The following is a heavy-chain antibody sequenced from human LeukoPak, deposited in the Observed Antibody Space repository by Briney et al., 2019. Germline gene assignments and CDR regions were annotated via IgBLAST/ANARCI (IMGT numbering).Heavy chain of an antibody. Sequence: GGSLRLSCPASGFTFSSYAMNWVRQTPGKGLEWVSAISGSGGSIHYADSVKGRFTISRDNSKSTLYLQMNSLRAEDTAVYYCASYITYYYDTSGHYFEFWGQGTLVSVSS. CDR1: GFTFSSYA. J-gene: IGHJ4*02. D-gene: IGHD3-22*01. V-gene: IGHV3-23*01. CDR3: ASYITYYYDTSGHYFEF. CDR2: ISGSGGSI.